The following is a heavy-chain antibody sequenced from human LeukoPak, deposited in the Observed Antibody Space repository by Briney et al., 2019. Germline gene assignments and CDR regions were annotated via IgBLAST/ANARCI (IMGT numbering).Heavy chain of an antibody. CDR1: GYSISSGYY. CDR3: ARGPFGNFDY. Sequence: SETLSLTCTVSGYSISSGYYWGWIRQPPGKGLEWTGNIYHDGNTYYNPSLKSRVTISVDTSKNQFSLRLSSVTAADTAVYYCARGPFGNFDYWGQGTLVTVSS. V-gene: IGHV4-38-2*02. J-gene: IGHJ4*02. D-gene: IGHD3-10*01. CDR2: IYHDGNT.